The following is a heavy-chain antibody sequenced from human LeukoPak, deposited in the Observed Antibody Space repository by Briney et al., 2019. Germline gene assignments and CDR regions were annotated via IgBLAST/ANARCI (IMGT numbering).Heavy chain of an antibody. CDR2: VGIAGDT. CDR1: GFTFNNYE. D-gene: IGHD1-14*01. V-gene: IGHV3-13*01. Sequence: GGSLRLSCAASGFTFNNYEMHWVRQTAGKGLEWVSAVGIAGDTFYAGSVKGRFSISRDNAESSLFLQMDSLRAGDTAVYYCAREGRMGTADAFDVWGQGTMVTVSS. J-gene: IGHJ3*01. CDR3: AREGRMGTADAFDV.